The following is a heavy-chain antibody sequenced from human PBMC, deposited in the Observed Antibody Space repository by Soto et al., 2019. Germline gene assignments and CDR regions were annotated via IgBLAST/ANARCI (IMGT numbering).Heavy chain of an antibody. CDR2: ITASSSYT. D-gene: IGHD3-10*01. CDR3: ARTMSYSGSGDY. V-gene: IGHV3-21*01. J-gene: IGHJ4*02. Sequence: GGSLRLSCTASGFTFNSYNMKWVRQAPGKGLEWVSSITASSSYTYYADSVKGRFTISRDNAKNSLSLQMDSLTPEDTAVYYCARTMSYSGSGDYWGQGTLV. CDR1: GFTFNSYN.